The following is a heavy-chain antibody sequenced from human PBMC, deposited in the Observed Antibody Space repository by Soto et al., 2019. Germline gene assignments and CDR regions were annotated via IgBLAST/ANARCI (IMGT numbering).Heavy chain of an antibody. CDR2: INHSGST. V-gene: IGHV4-34*01. J-gene: IGHJ4*02. CDR1: GGSFSGYY. Sequence: SETLSLTCAVYGGSFSGYYWSWIRQPPGKGLEWIGEINHSGSTNYNPSLKSRVTISVDTSKNQFSLKLSSVTAADTAVYYCARGRGLAARDYWGQGTLVTVSS. CDR3: ARGRGLAARDY. D-gene: IGHD6-6*01.